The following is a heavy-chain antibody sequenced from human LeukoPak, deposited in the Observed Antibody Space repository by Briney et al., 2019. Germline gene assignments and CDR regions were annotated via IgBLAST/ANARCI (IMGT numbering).Heavy chain of an antibody. D-gene: IGHD2-21*01. V-gene: IGHV1-18*01. CDR3: ATYSTGRLPAG. CDR1: GYTFTNYG. CDR2: ISAYNGNI. Sequence: ASVKVSCKASGYTFTNYGISWVRQVPGQGLEWMGWISAYNGNINYAQKFQGRVTMTEDTSTDTAYMELSSLRSEDTAVYYCATYSTGRLPAGWGQGTLVTVSS. J-gene: IGHJ4*02.